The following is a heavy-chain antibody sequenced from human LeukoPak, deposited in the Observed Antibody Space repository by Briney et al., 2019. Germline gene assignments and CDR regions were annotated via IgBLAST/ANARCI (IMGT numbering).Heavy chain of an antibody. CDR2: IGTAGDT. V-gene: IGHV3-13*01. CDR3: ARGGCSSTSCYRDGNLDDAFDI. Sequence: PGGSLRLSCAASEFTFSSYDMHWVRQATGKGLEWVSAIGTAGDTYYPGSVKGRFTISRENAKNSLYLQMNSLRAGDTAVYYCARGGCSSTSCYRDGNLDDAFDIWGQGTMVTVSS. CDR1: EFTFSSYD. D-gene: IGHD2-2*02. J-gene: IGHJ3*02.